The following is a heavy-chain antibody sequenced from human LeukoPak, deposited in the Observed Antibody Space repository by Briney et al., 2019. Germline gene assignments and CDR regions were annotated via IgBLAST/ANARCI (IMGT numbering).Heavy chain of an antibody. D-gene: IGHD2-21*01. V-gene: IGHV4-30-4*08. CDR3: ARVSYGGNFFDY. J-gene: IGHJ4*02. CDR2: VAYSGII. CDR1: GGSITSGEHY. Sequence: PSQTLSLTCIVSGGSITSGEHYCSWIRQRPGKGLEWIGYVAYSGIINYNPSFSSRITMSVDTSKNQFSLKLSSVTAADTAVYYCARVSYGGNFFDYWGQGTLVTVPS.